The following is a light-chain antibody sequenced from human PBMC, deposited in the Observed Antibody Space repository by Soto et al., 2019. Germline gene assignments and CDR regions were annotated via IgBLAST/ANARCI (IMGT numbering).Light chain of an antibody. Sequence: QSVLTQPPSTSGTPGQRATISCSGSSSNIGSKTVNWYQQLPGTAPKLLIYSNTQRPSGVPDRFSGSKSGTSASLAISGLQSEDEADYYCAAWDDSLNGVVFGGGTKLTVL. J-gene: IGLJ2*01. CDR2: SNT. CDR3: AAWDDSLNGVV. CDR1: SSNIGSKT. V-gene: IGLV1-44*01.